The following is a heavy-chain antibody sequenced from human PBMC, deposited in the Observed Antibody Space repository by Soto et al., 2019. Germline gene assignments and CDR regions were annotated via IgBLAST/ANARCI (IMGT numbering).Heavy chain of an antibody. J-gene: IGHJ2*01. Sequence: QLQLQESGPGPVKPSETLSLTCYVSGGSISNSRYYWGWIRQPPGKGLEWIGTFDYSANTYSNPSLKSRVSLSVDTPKNQFSLNLTSVTAADTAVYYCATVRRGAWYFDLWCRGTLVTVSS. CDR3: ATVRRGAWYFDL. CDR1: GGSISNSRYY. V-gene: IGHV4-39*01. D-gene: IGHD3-10*02. CDR2: FDYSANT.